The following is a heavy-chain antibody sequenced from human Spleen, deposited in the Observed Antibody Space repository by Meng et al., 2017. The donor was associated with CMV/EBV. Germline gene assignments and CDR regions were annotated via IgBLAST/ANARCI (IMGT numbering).Heavy chain of an antibody. D-gene: IGHD2-2*01. CDR1: GGSISSSNW. CDR2: IYHSGST. J-gene: IGHJ5*02. V-gene: IGHV4-4*02. CDR3: ARLGGFGVVRRTNWFDP. Sequence: SETLSLTCAVSGGSISSSNWWSWVRQPPGKGLEWIGEIYHSGSTNYNPSLKSRVTISVDKSKNQFSLKLSSVTAADTAVYYCARLGGFGVVRRTNWFDPWGQGTLVTVSS.